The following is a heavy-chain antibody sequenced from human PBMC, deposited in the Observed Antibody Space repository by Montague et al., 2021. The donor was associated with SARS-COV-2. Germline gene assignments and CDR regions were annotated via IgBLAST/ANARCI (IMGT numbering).Heavy chain of an antibody. D-gene: IGHD6-19*01. CDR1: GASISSANDY. CDR3: ARDRRGMAMAGRAYYYYYMDV. J-gene: IGHJ6*03. CDR2: ISTSGSS. Sequence: TLSLTCSVSGASISSANDYWTWIRQPAGKGLEWIGHISTSGSSSYNPSLKSRVTIILDTSTQQFSLELTSVTAADTAVYYCARDRRGMAMAGRAYYYYYMDVWGKGTTVTASS. V-gene: IGHV4-61*09.